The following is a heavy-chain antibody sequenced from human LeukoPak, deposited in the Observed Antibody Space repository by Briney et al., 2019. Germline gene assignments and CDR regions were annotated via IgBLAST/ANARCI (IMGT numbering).Heavy chain of an antibody. CDR1: GGSISSYY. CDR2: IYYSGST. Sequence: SETLSLTCIVSGGSISSYYWSWIRQPPGKGLEWIGYIYYSGSTNYNPSLKSRVTISVDTSKNQFSLKLSSVTAADTAVYYCARGMHYDFWSGPTPSMDVWGQGTTVTVSS. V-gene: IGHV4-59*12. J-gene: IGHJ6*02. D-gene: IGHD3-3*01. CDR3: ARGMHYDFWSGPTPSMDV.